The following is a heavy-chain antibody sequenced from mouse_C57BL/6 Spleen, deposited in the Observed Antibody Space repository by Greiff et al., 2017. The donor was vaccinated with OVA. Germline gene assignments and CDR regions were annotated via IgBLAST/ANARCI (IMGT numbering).Heavy chain of an antibody. CDR2: IDPSDSET. V-gene: IGHV1-52*01. J-gene: IGHJ2*01. Sequence: QVQLQQSGAELVRPGSSVKLSCKASGYTFTSYWMHWVKQRPIQGLEWIGNIDPSDSETHYNQKFKDKATLTVDKSSSTAYMQLSSLTSEDSAVYYCARLAPYADYWGQGTTLTVSS. CDR1: GYTFTSYW. D-gene: IGHD2-12*01. CDR3: ARLAPYADY.